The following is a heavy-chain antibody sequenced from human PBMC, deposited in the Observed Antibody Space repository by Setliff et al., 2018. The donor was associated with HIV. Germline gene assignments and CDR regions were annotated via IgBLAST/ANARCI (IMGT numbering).Heavy chain of an antibody. CDR2: ISSSGSTI. CDR3: ARAPSPYLEWYFDS. V-gene: IGHV3-48*03. D-gene: IGHD3-3*01. CDR1: GFTFRSYE. J-gene: IGHJ4*02. Sequence: PGGSLRLSCAASGFTFRSYEMNWVRQAPGKGLEWVSFISSSGSTIYYAGSVKGRFTISRDNAKNSLYLQMNSLRVEDTALYYCARAPSPYLEWYFDSWGQGTLVTVSS.